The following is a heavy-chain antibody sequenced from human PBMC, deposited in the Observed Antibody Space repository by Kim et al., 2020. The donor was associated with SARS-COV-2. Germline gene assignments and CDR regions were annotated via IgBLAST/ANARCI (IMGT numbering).Heavy chain of an antibody. J-gene: IGHJ3*02. CDR1: GFTFSSYG. V-gene: IGHV3-30*18. D-gene: IGHD4-17*01. CDR3: AKDWGYGINSGAFDI. CDR2: ISYDGSNK. Sequence: GGSLRLSCAASGFTFSSYGMHWVRQAPGKGLEWVAVISYDGSNKYYADSVKGRFTISRDNSKNTLYLQMNSLRAEDTAVYYCAKDWGYGINSGAFDIWGQGTMVTVSS.